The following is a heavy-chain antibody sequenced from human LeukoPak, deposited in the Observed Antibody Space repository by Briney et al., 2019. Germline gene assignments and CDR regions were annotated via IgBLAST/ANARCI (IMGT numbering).Heavy chain of an antibody. CDR1: GGSISSYY. CDR3: ARHSTRYYYGMDV. CDR2: IYYSGST. Sequence: SSETLSLTCTVSGGSISSYYWSWIRQPPGKGLEWIGYIYYSGSTNYNPSLKSRVTISVDTSKNQFSLKLSSVTAADTAVYYCARHSTRYYYGMDVWGQGTTVTVSS. D-gene: IGHD2/OR15-2a*01. J-gene: IGHJ6*02. V-gene: IGHV4-59*08.